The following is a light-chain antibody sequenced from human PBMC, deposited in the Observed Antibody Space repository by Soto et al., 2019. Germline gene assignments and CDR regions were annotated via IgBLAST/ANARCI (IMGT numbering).Light chain of an antibody. Sequence: EIVLTQSPGTLSLSPGERATLSCRASQSVSSSYLAWYQQNSGQAPRLLIYGASSRATGIPDRFSGSGSGTDFTLTISRLGPEDFAMYYCQQYGSSSYTFGQGTRLAIK. J-gene: IGKJ2*01. CDR2: GAS. CDR3: QQYGSSSYT. V-gene: IGKV3-20*01. CDR1: QSVSSSY.